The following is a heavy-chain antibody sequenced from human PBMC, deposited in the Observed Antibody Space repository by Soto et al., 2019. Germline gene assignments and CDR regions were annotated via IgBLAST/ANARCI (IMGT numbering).Heavy chain of an antibody. D-gene: IGHD2-2*01. CDR2: IYYSGST. CDR3: ARVVPAAIHFDY. Sequence: PSETLSLTCTVSGGSISSGGYYWSWIRQHPGKGLEWIGYIYYSGSTYYNPSLKSRVTISVDTSKNQFSLKLSSVTAADTAVYYCARVVPAAIHFDYWGQGTLVTVSS. CDR1: GGSISSGGYY. V-gene: IGHV4-31*03. J-gene: IGHJ4*02.